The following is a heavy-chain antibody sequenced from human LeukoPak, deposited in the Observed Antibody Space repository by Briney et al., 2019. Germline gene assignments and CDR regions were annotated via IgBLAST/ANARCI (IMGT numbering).Heavy chain of an antibody. Sequence: ASVKVSCKASGYTFTGYYMHWVRQAPGQGLEWMGRINPNSGGTNYAQKFQGRVTMTRDTSISTAYMELSRLRSDDTAVYYCVREARYSRHNWFDPWGQGTLVTVSS. J-gene: IGHJ5*02. V-gene: IGHV1-2*06. CDR1: GYTFTGYY. CDR3: VREARYSRHNWFDP. CDR2: INPNSGGT. D-gene: IGHD3-9*01.